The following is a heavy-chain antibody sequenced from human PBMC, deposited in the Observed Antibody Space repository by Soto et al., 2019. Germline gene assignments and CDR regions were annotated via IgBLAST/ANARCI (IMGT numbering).Heavy chain of an antibody. CDR2: INPNNGVT. V-gene: IGHV1-2*02. J-gene: IGHJ5*02. CDR3: ARGALTVANWFDP. Sequence: ASVNVSCKASGYAFTDYYVNWVRRAPGQGLEWMGWINPNNGVTNYAQRFQGRVTMTRDTSIGTVYMDLTRLRSDDTAVYYCARGALTVANWFDPWGQGTQVTVSS. CDR1: GYAFTDYY. D-gene: IGHD6-19*01.